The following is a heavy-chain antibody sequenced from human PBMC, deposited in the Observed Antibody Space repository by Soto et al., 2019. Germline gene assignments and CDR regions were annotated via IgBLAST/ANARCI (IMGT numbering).Heavy chain of an antibody. CDR2: GTT. CDR1: CGSISGSNYY. CDR3: TTYGGDTGRFDF. J-gene: IGHJ4*02. Sequence: SETLSLTCTVSCGSISGSNYYWGWIRQPPGKGPEWIGSGTTYYNPSLRSRVTISVDTSKNQFSLKLISVTAADTAVYYCTTYGGDTGRFDFWGQGTLVTVSS. V-gene: IGHV4-39*01. D-gene: IGHD4-17*01.